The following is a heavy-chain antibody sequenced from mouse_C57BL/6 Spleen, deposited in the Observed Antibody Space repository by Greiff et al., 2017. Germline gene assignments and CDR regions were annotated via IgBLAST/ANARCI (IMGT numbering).Heavy chain of an antibody. CDR2: INPYNGGT. J-gene: IGHJ4*01. D-gene: IGHD1-1*01. Sequence: VQLQQSGPVLVKPGASVKMSCKASGYTFTDYYMNWVKQSHGKSLEWIGVINPYNGGTSYNQKFKGKATLTVDKSSSTAYMELNSLTSEDSAVYYCARWGYGSSSYAMDYWGQGTSVTVSS. CDR3: ARWGYGSSSYAMDY. CDR1: GYTFTDYY. V-gene: IGHV1-19*01.